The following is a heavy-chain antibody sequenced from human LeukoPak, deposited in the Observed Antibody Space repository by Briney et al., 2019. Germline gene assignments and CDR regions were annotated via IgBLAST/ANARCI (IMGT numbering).Heavy chain of an antibody. CDR1: GFAFSSLD. CDR2: ISGSGGST. D-gene: IGHD3-10*01. CDR3: AKDRYYGSGSYYAYYYYGMDV. Sequence: GGSLRLSCAASGFAFSSLDMGCVRQAPGKGLEWGSAISGSGGSTYYADSVKGRFTISRDNSKNTLYLQMNSLRAEDSAVHYFAKDRYYGSGSYYAYYYYGMDVWGQGTTVTVSS. V-gene: IGHV3-23*01. J-gene: IGHJ6*02.